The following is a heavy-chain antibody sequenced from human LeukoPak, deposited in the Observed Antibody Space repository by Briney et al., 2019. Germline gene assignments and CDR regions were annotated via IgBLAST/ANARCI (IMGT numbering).Heavy chain of an antibody. CDR1: GFFFNSHA. CDR3: ARDGGYSGYDADC. CDR2: ISASGGST. D-gene: IGHD5-12*01. V-gene: IGHV3-23*01. J-gene: IGHJ4*02. Sequence: GSLRLSCAASGFFFNSHAMSWVRQAPGKGLEWVSAISASGGSTYYADSVKGRFTISRENAQNSLFLQMNSLRAEDTAVYYCARDGGYSGYDADCWGQGTLVTVSS.